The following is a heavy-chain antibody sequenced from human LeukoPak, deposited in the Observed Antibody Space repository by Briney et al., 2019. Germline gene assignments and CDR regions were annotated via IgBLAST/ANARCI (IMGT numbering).Heavy chain of an antibody. CDR1: GFTFSTYW. Sequence: TGGSLRLSCTASGFTFSTYWMHWVRQAPGKGLVWVSRINSDGTRISYVDSVKGRFTISRDNAKNTLSLQMNSLRAEDTAVYYCAVGGVTDALDIWGQGTMVTVSS. V-gene: IGHV3-74*01. CDR3: AVGGVTDALDI. CDR2: INSDGTRI. D-gene: IGHD3-16*01. J-gene: IGHJ3*02.